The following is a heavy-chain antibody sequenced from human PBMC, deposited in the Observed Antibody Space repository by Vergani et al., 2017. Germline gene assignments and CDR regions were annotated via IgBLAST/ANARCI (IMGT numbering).Heavy chain of an antibody. CDR1: GFTFSSYG. D-gene: IGHD3-22*01. CDR2: IWYDGSNK. Sequence: QVQLVESGGGVVQPGRSLRLSCAASGFTFSSYGMHWVRQAPGKGLEWVAVIWYDGSNKYYADSMKGRFTISRDNSKNTLYMQMNSLRAEDTAVYYCARECNAYYYDSSGYAYYFDYWGQGTLVTVSS. CDR3: ARECNAYYYDSSGYAYYFDY. V-gene: IGHV3-33*01. J-gene: IGHJ4*02.